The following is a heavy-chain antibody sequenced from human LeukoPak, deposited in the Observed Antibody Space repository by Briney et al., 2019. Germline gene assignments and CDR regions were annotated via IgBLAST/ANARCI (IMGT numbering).Heavy chain of an antibody. D-gene: IGHD3-9*01. V-gene: IGHV5-51*01. J-gene: IGHJ4*02. CDR2: IYPGDSDT. CDR1: GYSFTSYW. CDR3: ARTYDILTGYSLPSYYFDY. Sequence: GESLKISCKGSGYSFTSYWIGWVRQMPGKGLEWMGIIYPGDSDTRYSPPFQGQVTISADKSISTDYLQWSSLQDSDTAMYYCARTYDILTGYSLPSYYFDYWGQGTLVTVSS.